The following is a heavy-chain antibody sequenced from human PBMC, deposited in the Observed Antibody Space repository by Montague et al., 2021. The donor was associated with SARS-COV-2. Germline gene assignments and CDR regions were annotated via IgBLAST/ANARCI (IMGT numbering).Heavy chain of an antibody. Sequence: TLSLTCTVSGGSISSDGYYWSWIRQHPGKGLEWIGYIYYSRSTYYNPSLKSRVTMSVATSKNQFSLKLISVTAAATAVYYCARARITMIVVGNAFDIWGQGTMVTVSS. J-gene: IGHJ3*02. CDR2: IYYSRST. D-gene: IGHD3-22*01. CDR3: ARARITMIVVGNAFDI. V-gene: IGHV4-31*03. CDR1: GGSISSDGYY.